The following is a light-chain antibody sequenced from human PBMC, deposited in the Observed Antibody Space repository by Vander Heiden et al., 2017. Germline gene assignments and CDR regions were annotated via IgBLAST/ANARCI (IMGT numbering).Light chain of an antibody. Sequence: QSALAQPRSVSGSHGQSVTISCTGSSSDIGGYNYVSWYQQHPGKAPKLMIYDTTKRPSGVPDRFSGSKSDYTASLTISGLQAEDEADYYCCSYAGKYTSVFGTGTKVAVL. CDR3: CSYAGKYTSV. V-gene: IGLV2-11*01. CDR1: SSDIGGYNY. CDR2: DTT. J-gene: IGLJ1*01.